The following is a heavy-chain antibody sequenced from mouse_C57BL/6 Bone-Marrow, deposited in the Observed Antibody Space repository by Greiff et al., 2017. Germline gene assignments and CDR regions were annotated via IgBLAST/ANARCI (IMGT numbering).Heavy chain of an antibody. Sequence: EVQLVESGGGLVKPGGSLKLSCAASGFTFSSYAMSWVRQTPEKRLEWVATISDGGSYTYYPDNVKGRFTISRDNAKNNLYLQMSHLKSEDTAMYYCARGRLRYFDYWGQGTTRTVSS. J-gene: IGHJ2*01. CDR3: ARGRLRYFDY. V-gene: IGHV5-4*01. CDR2: ISDGGSYT. CDR1: GFTFSSYA. D-gene: IGHD1-1*01.